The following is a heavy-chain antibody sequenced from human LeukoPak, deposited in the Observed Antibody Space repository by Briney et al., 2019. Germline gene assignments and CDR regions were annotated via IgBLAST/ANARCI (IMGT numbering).Heavy chain of an antibody. J-gene: IGHJ4*02. D-gene: IGHD3-10*01. CDR3: ARGLYYGSGSYYYFDY. CDR2: IYYSGST. V-gene: IGHV4-59*01. CDR1: GGSISSYY. Sequence: PSKTLSLTCTVSGGSISSYYWSWIRQPPGKGLEWIGYIYYSGSTNYNPSPKSQVTISVDTSKNQFSLKLSSVTAADTAVYYCARGLYYGSGSYYYFDYWGQGTLVTVSS.